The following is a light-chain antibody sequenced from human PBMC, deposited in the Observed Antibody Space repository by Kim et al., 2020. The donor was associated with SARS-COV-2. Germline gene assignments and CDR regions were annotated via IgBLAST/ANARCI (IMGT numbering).Light chain of an antibody. CDR1: SGHSSYS. V-gene: IGLV4-69*01. J-gene: IGLJ1*01. Sequence: QLVLTQSPSASASLGASVNLTCTLSSGHSSYSIAWHQQQPEKDPRYLMKLHSDGSHTKGDGIPDRFSGSSSGAERFLTISSLQSEDEADYYCQTWGTGWGIFGSGTKVTVL. CDR2: LHSDGSH. CDR3: QTWGTGWGI.